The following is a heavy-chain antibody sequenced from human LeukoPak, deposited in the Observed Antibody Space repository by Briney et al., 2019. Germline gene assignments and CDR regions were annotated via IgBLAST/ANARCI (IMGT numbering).Heavy chain of an antibody. V-gene: IGHV2-5*02. J-gene: IGHJ4*02. Sequence: SGPTLVKPTQTLTLTCTFSGFSLSTSGVAVGWIRQPPGKALEWLALIFWDDDKLYSPSLRSRLTITKDTSKNQVVLTVTNMDPLDTGTYSCAHRRRSGDYFDFWGQGTLVTVSS. CDR1: GFSLSTSGVA. CDR3: AHRRRSGDYFDF. D-gene: IGHD3-10*01. CDR2: IFWDDDK.